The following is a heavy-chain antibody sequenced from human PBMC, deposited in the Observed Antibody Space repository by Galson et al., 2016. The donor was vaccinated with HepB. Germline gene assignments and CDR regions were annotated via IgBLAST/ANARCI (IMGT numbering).Heavy chain of an antibody. Sequence: SLRLSCAASGFTFSTYRMNWVRQAPGKGLEWVSSIRSSSAYIYYAVSVKGRFTISRDNANNSLYLQMPSLRPQGPAVYYCAKEGGGYTSFWPEYYYGMDVWGQGTPVTVSS. CDR1: GFTFSTYR. CDR2: IRSSSAYI. J-gene: IGHJ6*02. CDR3: AKEGGGYTSFWPEYYYGMDV. D-gene: IGHD6-13*01. V-gene: IGHV3-21*01.